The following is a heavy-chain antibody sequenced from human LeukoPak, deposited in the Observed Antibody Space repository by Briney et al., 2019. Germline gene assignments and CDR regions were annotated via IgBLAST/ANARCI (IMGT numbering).Heavy chain of an antibody. J-gene: IGHJ5*02. CDR2: ISYDGSNK. V-gene: IGHV3-30-3*01. Sequence: PGRSLRLSCAASGFTFSSYAMHWVRQAPGKGLEWVAVISYDGSNKYYADSVKGRFTISRDNSKNTLYLQMNSLRSDDTAVYYCARDVRGGNYSPYNWFDPWGQGTLVTVSS. D-gene: IGHD4-23*01. CDR3: ARDVRGGNYSPYNWFDP. CDR1: GFTFSSYA.